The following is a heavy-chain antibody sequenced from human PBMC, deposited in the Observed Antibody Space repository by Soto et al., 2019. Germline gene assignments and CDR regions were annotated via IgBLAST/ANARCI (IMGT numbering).Heavy chain of an antibody. CDR1: GGSISSGDYY. V-gene: IGHV4-30-4*01. D-gene: IGHD4-17*01. CDR3: ARAAVTPTHFDC. J-gene: IGHJ4*02. CDR2: IYYSGTT. Sequence: QVQLQESGPGLVKPSQTLSLTCTVSGGSISSGDYYWSWIRQPPGKGLEWIGYIYYSGTTFYNPSLKSRVTISVDTPKNQFSLKLSSVTAADTAVYYCARAAVTPTHFDCWGQGTLVTVSS.